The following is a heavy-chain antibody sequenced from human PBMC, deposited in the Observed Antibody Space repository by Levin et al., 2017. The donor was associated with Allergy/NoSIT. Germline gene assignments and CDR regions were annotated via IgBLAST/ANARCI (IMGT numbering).Heavy chain of an antibody. D-gene: IGHD3-22*01. J-gene: IGHJ4*02. CDR1: GLTFSNYA. V-gene: IGHV3-23*01. CDR2: ISGSGDST. CDR3: ARSMGTYYYDSSGYYFQ. Sequence: GGSLRLSCAASGLTFSNYAMSWVRQAPGKGLEWVSTISGSGDSTYYADSVKGRFTISRDNSKNTLYLQMNSLRAEDTAVYYCARSMGTYYYDSSGYYFQWGQGTLVTVSS.